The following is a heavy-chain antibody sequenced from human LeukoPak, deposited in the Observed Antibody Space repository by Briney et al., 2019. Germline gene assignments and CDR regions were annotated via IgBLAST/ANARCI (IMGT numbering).Heavy chain of an antibody. CDR3: ARLSYSTGWWAFDI. J-gene: IGHJ3*02. D-gene: IGHD6-19*01. CDR2: ISYSGST. CDR1: GGSIRTNNYY. Sequence: TSETLSLTCTVSGGSIRTNNYYWGWIRQPPGKGLEWLGRISYSGSTYNNPFLKSRVTISVDTSKNQFSLNLRSVTAADTAVYYCARLSYSTGWWAFDIWGQGTMVTVSS. V-gene: IGHV4-39*01.